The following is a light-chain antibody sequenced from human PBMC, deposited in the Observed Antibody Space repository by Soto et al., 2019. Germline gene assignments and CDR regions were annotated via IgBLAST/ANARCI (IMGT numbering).Light chain of an antibody. CDR3: QQYGSSPRT. CDR1: QSVSSSF. Sequence: EIALTQSPGTLSLSPGERATLSCRASQSVSSSFLAWYQQKVGQAPRLPIYVASSRATGIPDRFSGSGSGTDFTLTISRLEPEDFAVYYCQQYGSSPRTFGQGTRLEIK. V-gene: IGKV3-20*01. CDR2: VAS. J-gene: IGKJ5*01.